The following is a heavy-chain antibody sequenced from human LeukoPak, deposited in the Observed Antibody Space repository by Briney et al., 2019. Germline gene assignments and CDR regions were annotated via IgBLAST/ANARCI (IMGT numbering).Heavy chain of an antibody. CDR2: IRYDGSNK. V-gene: IGHV3-30*02. Sequence: PGGSLRLFCAASGFPFSSYGMHWVRQAPGKGLEWVAFIRYDGSNKYYADSVKGRSTISRDNYKNTLYLQMNSLRAEDTAVYYCAKDSGVVPAAMTGFDPWGQGTLVTVSS. CDR3: AKDSGVVPAAMTGFDP. D-gene: IGHD2-2*01. CDR1: GFPFSSYG. J-gene: IGHJ5*02.